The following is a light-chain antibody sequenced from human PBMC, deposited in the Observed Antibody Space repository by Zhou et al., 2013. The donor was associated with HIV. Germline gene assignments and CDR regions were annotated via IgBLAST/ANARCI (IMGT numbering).Light chain of an antibody. V-gene: IGKV1-39*01. CDR3: QQSDSVPIT. J-gene: IGKJ5*01. Sequence: DIQMTQSPSSLSASAGDRVTITCRASQTISNYLNWYQQKPGKAPTLLIYGADNLATGVPSRFSGSGSGTDFALTISSLHSEDFATYYCQQSDSVPITFGQGTRLHIK. CDR1: QTISNY. CDR2: GAD.